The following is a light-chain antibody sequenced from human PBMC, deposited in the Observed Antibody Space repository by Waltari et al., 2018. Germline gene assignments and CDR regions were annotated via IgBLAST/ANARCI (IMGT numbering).Light chain of an antibody. V-gene: IGLV1-40*01. CDR1: SSNIGAGYD. J-gene: IGLJ3*02. Sequence: QSVLTQPPSVSGAPGQRVTISCTGSSSNIGAGYDVHWYQQLPGTAPKLPIYANSNRPSGVPDRFSGSKSGTSASLAITGLQAEDEADYYCQSYDSSLSGSVFGGGTKLTVL. CDR2: ANS. CDR3: QSYDSSLSGSV.